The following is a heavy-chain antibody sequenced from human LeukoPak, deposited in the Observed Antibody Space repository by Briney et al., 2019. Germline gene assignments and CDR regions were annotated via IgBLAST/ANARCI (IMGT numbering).Heavy chain of an antibody. J-gene: IGHJ4*02. Sequence: GGSLRLSCAASGLTFSGYSMHWVRQAPGKGLQWVAVISYDGRNKYYVDSVKGRFTISRDNSKNTLHLEMNSLRPEDTAMYYCARDPDGYNFFDSWGQGTLVTVSS. CDR2: ISYDGRNK. V-gene: IGHV3-30*04. CDR3: ARDPDGYNFFDS. D-gene: IGHD5-24*01. CDR1: GLTFSGYS.